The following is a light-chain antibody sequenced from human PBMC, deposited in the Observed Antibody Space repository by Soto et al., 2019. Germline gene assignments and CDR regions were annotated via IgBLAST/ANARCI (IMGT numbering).Light chain of an antibody. CDR1: SSDVGGYNY. Sequence: QSALTQPASVSGSPGQSITISCTGTSSDVGGYNYVSWYQQHPGKAPKLMIFEVSNRPSGVSNRFSGSKSGNTASLTIFGLQAEDEADYSCSSYTGSGTLYVFGTGTKVTVL. CDR3: SSYTGSGTLYV. J-gene: IGLJ1*01. V-gene: IGLV2-14*01. CDR2: EVS.